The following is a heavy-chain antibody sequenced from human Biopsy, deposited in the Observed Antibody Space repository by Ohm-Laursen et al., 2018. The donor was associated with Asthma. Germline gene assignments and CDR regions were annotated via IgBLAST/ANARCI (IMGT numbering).Heavy chain of an antibody. CDR3: ARVQKSPGDRRFDP. Sequence: GASVKVSCNASAYTFIGYHLHWVRQAPGEGLEWMGRINPNGGATIYAQKFQGRVTMTRDTSISTAYMELSRLTSDDTAVYYCARVQKSPGDRRFDPWGQGTLVTVSS. D-gene: IGHD7-27*01. CDR1: AYTFIGYH. V-gene: IGHV1-2*06. CDR2: INPNGGAT. J-gene: IGHJ5*02.